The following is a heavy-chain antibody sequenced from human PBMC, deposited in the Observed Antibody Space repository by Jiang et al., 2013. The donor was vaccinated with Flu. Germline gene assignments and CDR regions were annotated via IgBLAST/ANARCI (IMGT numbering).Heavy chain of an antibody. V-gene: IGHV2-5*01. D-gene: IGHD1-1*01. J-gene: IGHJ4*02. CDR2: IFWNDDK. CDR1: GFSFTTTTTGAA. Sequence: KPTQTLTLTCTFSGFSFTTTTTGAAVGWIRQPPGKALEWLALIFWNDDKRYNLSLKNRLTVTKDTSKNLVVLTMSNMDAVDTATYFCAHRSFRNWAFDYWSQGTLVTVSS. CDR3: AHRSFRNWAFDY.